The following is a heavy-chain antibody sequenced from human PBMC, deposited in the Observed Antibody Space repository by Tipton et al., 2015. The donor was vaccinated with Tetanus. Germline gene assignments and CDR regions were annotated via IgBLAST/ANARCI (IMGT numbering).Heavy chain of an antibody. J-gene: IGHJ3*02. CDR1: DFTFGRHG. CDR3: AREIPGATVALDI. V-gene: IGHV3-7*01. D-gene: IGHD2-2*01. CDR2: IKTDGSVK. Sequence: SLRLSCASSDFTFGRHGMHWVRQAPGKGLEWVANIKTDGSVKNYVDSVKGRFTISRDNARSSLYLQIDSLRVEDTAVFYCAREIPGATVALDIWGQGTMVAVS.